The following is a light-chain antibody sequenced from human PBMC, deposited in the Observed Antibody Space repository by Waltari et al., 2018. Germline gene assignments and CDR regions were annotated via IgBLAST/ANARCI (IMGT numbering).Light chain of an antibody. V-gene: IGLV2-23*01. J-gene: IGLJ1*01. CDR3: CSYAAINTYV. Sequence: QSALTQPASVSGSPGQSITLSCTGTSSDVVSYNLASWYQQHQGSAPKLIIYEGSKRPSGVSSRFSGSRSGNTASLTISGLQADDEGDYYCCSYAAINTYVFGTGTKVSVL. CDR2: EGS. CDR1: SSDVVSYNL.